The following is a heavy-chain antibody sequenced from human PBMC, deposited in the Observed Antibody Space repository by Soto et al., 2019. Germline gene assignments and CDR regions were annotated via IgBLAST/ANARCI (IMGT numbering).Heavy chain of an antibody. Sequence: PSETLSLTCAVSGGSINNYYWSWIRQPPGKGLEWIGYIYYSGSTNYNPSLKSRVTISVDTSKNQFSLKLSSVTAADTAVYYCARDVGLVNCSGGSCYYPHFDYWGQGTLVTVSS. V-gene: IGHV4-59*01. J-gene: IGHJ4*02. CDR3: ARDVGLVNCSGGSCYYPHFDY. CDR1: GGSINNYY. CDR2: IYYSGST. D-gene: IGHD2-15*01.